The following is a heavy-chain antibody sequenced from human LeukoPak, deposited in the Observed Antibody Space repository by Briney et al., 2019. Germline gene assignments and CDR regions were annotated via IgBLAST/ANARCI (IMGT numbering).Heavy chain of an antibody. CDR1: GGSISSSSYY. J-gene: IGHJ4*02. CDR3: ARQEERITMVRGVSGPFDY. D-gene: IGHD3-10*01. Sequence: SETLSLTCTVSGGSISSSSYYWGWIRQPPGKGLEWIGSIYYSGSTYYNPSLKSRVTISVDTSKNQFSLKLSSVTAADTAVYYCARQEERITMVRGVSGPFDYWGQGTLVAVSS. V-gene: IGHV4-39*01. CDR2: IYYSGST.